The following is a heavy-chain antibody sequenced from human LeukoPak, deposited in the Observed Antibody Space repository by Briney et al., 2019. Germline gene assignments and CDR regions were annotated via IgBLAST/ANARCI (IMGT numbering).Heavy chain of an antibody. D-gene: IGHD1-7*01. CDR1: GFTFSSYA. CDR3: ARDPGNYAYFDY. Sequence: GGSLRLSCAASGFTFSSYAMHWVRQAPGKGLEWVAVIPYDGDNKNYADSVKGRFTISRDSSKNTLYLQMNSLGTEDTAVYYCARDPGNYAYFDYWGQGTLVTVSS. J-gene: IGHJ4*02. CDR2: IPYDGDNK. V-gene: IGHV3-30-3*01.